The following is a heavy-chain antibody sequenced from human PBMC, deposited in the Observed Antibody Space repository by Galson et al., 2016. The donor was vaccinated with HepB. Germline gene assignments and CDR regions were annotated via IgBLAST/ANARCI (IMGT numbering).Heavy chain of an antibody. CDR2: MSSDGAKK. CDR1: TANFSAYV. CDR3: AILSVDVVLVMNGVDV. D-gene: IGHD5-12*01. V-gene: IGHV3-30-3*01. Sequence: SLRLSCAASTANFSAYVIHWVRQAPGRGLEWVAVMSSDGAKKYYADSVKGRFTISRDNAKNTLYLQMNSLRVEDAAVYYCAILSVDVVLVMNGVDVWGQGTTVTVSS. J-gene: IGHJ6*02.